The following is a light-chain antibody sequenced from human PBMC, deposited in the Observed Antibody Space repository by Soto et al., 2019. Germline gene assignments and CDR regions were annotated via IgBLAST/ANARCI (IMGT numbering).Light chain of an antibody. Sequence: ETVLTQSPATLSSSPGDIATLSCRVSQSVSSYLAWYQQKPGQAPRLLIHDASNRATDIPARFSGSGSGTDFTLTITSLEPEDSAVYYCQQRSNWPPTFSGGTKVEIK. CDR2: DAS. CDR3: QQRSNWPPT. J-gene: IGKJ4*01. V-gene: IGKV3-11*01. CDR1: QSVSSY.